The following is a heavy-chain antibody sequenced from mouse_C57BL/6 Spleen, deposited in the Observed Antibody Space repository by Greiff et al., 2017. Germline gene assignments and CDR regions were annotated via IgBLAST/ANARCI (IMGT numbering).Heavy chain of an antibody. D-gene: IGHD2-14*01. J-gene: IGHJ2*01. CDR2: IYPGSGST. Sequence: VQLQQPGAELVKPGASVKMSCKASGYTFTSYWITWVKQRPGQGLEWIGDIYPGSGSTNYNEKFKSKATLTVDTSSSTAYMQLSSLTSEDSAVYYCARSDRTRNYFDYWGQGTTLTVSS. CDR3: ARSDRTRNYFDY. CDR1: GYTFTSYW. V-gene: IGHV1-55*01.